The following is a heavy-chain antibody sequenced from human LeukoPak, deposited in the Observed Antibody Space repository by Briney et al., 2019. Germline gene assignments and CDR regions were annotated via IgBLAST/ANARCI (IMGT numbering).Heavy chain of an antibody. J-gene: IGHJ5*02. V-gene: IGHV1-2*06. D-gene: IGHD2-2*01. Sequence: ASVTVSCKTSGYTFIDYYMHWVRQAPGQGLDWMGRINPNSGGTDYAQKFQGRVTMTRDTSTNIVYMELSSLRSEDTAVYFCARDACSSTICQAGGNWFDPWGQGTLVIVS. CDR3: ARDACSSTICQAGGNWFDP. CDR1: GYTFIDYY. CDR2: INPNSGGT.